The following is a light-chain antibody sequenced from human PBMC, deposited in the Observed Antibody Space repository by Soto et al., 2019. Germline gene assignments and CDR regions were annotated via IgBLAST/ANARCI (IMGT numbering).Light chain of an antibody. CDR1: SSDVGAHNL. CDR3: CSHTTRDSHV. J-gene: IGLJ1*01. Sequence: QSVLTQPASVSGSPGQSITISCSGTSSDVGAHNLVSWYQQHPGRAPKLMIYAVSNRPSGVSNRFSGSKSGNTASLTISGLQAEDEADYYYCSHTTRDSHVFGTGTKVTVL. V-gene: IGLV2-14*01. CDR2: AVS.